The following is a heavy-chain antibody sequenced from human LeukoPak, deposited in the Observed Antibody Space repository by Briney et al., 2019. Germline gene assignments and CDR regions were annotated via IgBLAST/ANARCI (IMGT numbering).Heavy chain of an antibody. CDR3: TRDDDIVVVVAASAFDI. V-gene: IGHV3-49*04. CDR1: GFTFGDYA. J-gene: IGHJ3*02. CDR2: IRSKAYGGTT. Sequence: GGSLRLSCTASGFTFGDYAMSWVRQAPGKGLEWVGFIRSKAYGGTTEYAASVKGRFTISRDDSKSIAYPQMNSLKTEDTAVYYCTRDDDIVVVVAASAFDIWGQGTMVTVSS. D-gene: IGHD2-15*01.